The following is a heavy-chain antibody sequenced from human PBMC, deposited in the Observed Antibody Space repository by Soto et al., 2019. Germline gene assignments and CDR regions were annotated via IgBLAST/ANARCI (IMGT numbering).Heavy chain of an antibody. CDR2: ISGSADST. Sequence: WWSLRLSCSASVFTFSSYAMSCVRQAPRKGLEWVSTISGSADSTYYADSVKGRFTISRENSKNTLYLQMNSLRAEDTAVYYCALLRFLEWSTYFDYWGQGTLVTVSS. V-gene: IGHV3-23*01. J-gene: IGHJ4*02. CDR3: ALLRFLEWSTYFDY. CDR1: VFTFSSYA. D-gene: IGHD3-3*01.